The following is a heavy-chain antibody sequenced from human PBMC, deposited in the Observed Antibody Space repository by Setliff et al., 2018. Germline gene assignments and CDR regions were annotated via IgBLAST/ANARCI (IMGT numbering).Heavy chain of an antibody. CDR2: ITHDGSKT. D-gene: IGHD5-18*01. CDR3: VRDRWKVMVNKGDDAFDL. CDR1: GFTFNTYW. V-gene: IGHV3-7*01. Sequence: GGSLRLSCAGSGFTFNTYWMTWVRQAPGKGLEWVASITHDGSKTYILDSVKGRFTISRDNTKNSLYLQMDSLRGEDTAVYYCVRDRWKVMVNKGDDAFDLWGQGTMVTVSS. J-gene: IGHJ3*01.